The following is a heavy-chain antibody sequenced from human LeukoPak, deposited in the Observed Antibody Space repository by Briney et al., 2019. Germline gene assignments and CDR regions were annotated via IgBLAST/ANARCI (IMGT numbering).Heavy chain of an antibody. Sequence: PGGSLRLSCAASGFTFSSCGMHWVRQAPGKGLEWVAVIWYDGSNKYYADSVKGRFTISRDNSKNTLYLQMNSLRAEDTAVYYCARGGFRGYSYDTTDYWGQGTLVTVSS. CDR3: ARGGFRGYSYDTTDY. CDR1: GFTFSSCG. V-gene: IGHV3-33*08. CDR2: IWYDGSNK. J-gene: IGHJ4*02. D-gene: IGHD5-18*01.